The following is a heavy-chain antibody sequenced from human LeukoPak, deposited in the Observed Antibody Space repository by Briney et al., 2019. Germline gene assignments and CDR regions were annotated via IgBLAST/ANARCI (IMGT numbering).Heavy chain of an antibody. J-gene: IGHJ4*02. V-gene: IGHV4-59*11. CDR1: GGSFTGHY. Sequence: KSSETLSLTCAVSGGSFTGHYWSWIRQPPGKALEWIGYVYSSGTTSYNPSLDSRVTISLDTSGKQVSLILTSVTAADTAVYYCARVGLDLRSSSVFDHWGQGTLVTVSS. D-gene: IGHD3-3*01. CDR3: ARVGLDLRSSSVFDH. CDR2: VYSSGTT.